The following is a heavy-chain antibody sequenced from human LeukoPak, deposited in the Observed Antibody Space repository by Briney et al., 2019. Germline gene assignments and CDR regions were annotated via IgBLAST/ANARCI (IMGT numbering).Heavy chain of an antibody. V-gene: IGHV4-61*02. CDR3: ARDTYFDFWSGYYTDYFDY. CDR2: IYTSGST. CDR1: GGSISSGSYY. J-gene: IGHJ4*02. D-gene: IGHD3-3*01. Sequence: SETLSLTGTVSGGSISSGSYYWSWIRQPAGKGLEWIGRIYTSGSTNYNPSLKSRVTISVDTSKNQFSLKLSSVTAADMAVYDCARDTYFDFWSGYYTDYFDYWGQGTLVTVSS.